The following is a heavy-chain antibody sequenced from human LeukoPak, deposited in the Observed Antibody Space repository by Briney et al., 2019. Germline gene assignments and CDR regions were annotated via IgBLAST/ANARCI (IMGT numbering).Heavy chain of an antibody. CDR3: TSTIVVVVAGSEGVDY. CDR2: IKSKTDGGTT. D-gene: IGHD2-15*01. CDR1: GFTFSTFG. Sequence: PGGSLRLSCVASGFTFSTFGMSWVRQAPGKGLEWVGRIKSKTDGGTTDYAAPVKGRFTISRDDSKNTLYLQMNSLKTEDTAVYYCTSTIVVVVAGSEGVDYWGQGTLVTVSS. V-gene: IGHV3-15*01. J-gene: IGHJ4*02.